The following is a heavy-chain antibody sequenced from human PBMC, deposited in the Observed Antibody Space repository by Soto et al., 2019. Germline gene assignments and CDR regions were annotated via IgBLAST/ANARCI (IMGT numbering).Heavy chain of an antibody. Sequence: SETLSLTCTVSGGSISSGGYYWSWIRQHPGKGLEWIGYIYYSGSTYYNPSLKSRVTISVDTSKNQFSLKLSSVTAADTAVYYCARALRQITMVRGVIKNWFDPWGQGTLVTVSS. D-gene: IGHD3-10*01. CDR3: ARALRQITMVRGVIKNWFDP. CDR2: IYYSGST. CDR1: GGSISSGGYY. V-gene: IGHV4-31*03. J-gene: IGHJ5*02.